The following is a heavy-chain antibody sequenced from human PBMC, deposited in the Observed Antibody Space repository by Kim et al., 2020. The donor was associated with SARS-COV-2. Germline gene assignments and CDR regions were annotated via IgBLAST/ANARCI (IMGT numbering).Heavy chain of an antibody. D-gene: IGHD3-22*01. V-gene: IGHV1-69*06. J-gene: IGHJ1*01. CDR3: AREMSYYDSSGYYYVFEYFQH. Sequence: SVKVSCKASGGTFSSYAISWVRQAPGQGLEWMGGIIPIFGTANYAQKFQGRVTITADKSTSTAYMELSSLRSEDTAVYYCAREMSYYDSSGYYYVFEYFQHWGQGTLVTVSS. CDR2: IIPIFGTA. CDR1: GGTFSSYA.